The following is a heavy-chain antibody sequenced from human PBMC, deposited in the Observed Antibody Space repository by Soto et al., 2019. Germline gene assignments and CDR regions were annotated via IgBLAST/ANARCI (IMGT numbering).Heavy chain of an antibody. V-gene: IGHV3-23*01. CDR3: ARTDKYNSQSSGWANRFDY. Sequence: EVQLLESGGDLVQPGGSLRLSCAASGFIFSNYAMTWVRKAPGKGPEWVSTFTSGGSTYYRDTVKGRFTISRDNSKNTLYLQMNSLRAEDTAVYYCARTDKYNSQSSGWANRFDYWGQGTLVTVSS. CDR1: GFIFSNYA. CDR2: FTSGGST. D-gene: IGHD6-19*01. J-gene: IGHJ4*02.